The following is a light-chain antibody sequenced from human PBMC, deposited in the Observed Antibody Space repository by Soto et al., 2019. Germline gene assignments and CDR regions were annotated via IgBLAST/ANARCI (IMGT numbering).Light chain of an antibody. Sequence: LTQPPSASGSPGQSVTISCTGTSSDVGGYNYVSWYQQHPGKAPKLMIYEVSKRPSGVPDRFSGSKSGNTASLTVSGLQAEDEADYYCSSYAGSNNFGYVFGTGTKVTVL. J-gene: IGLJ1*01. V-gene: IGLV2-8*01. CDR2: EVS. CDR3: SSYAGSNNFGYV. CDR1: SSDVGGYNY.